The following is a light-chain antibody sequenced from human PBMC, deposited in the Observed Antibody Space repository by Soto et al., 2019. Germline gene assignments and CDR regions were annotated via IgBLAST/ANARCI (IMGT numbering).Light chain of an antibody. Sequence: QSALTQPASVSGSPGQSITISCTGNNSDVGRYNLVSWYQQRPGQAPQVLIYEVTKRPSGVSDRFSGSKSCNTASLTISGLQAEDEGEYFCCSYASSTTYVIFGGGTKLTVL. V-gene: IGLV2-23*02. J-gene: IGLJ2*01. CDR2: EVT. CDR3: CSYASSTTYVI. CDR1: NSDVGRYNL.